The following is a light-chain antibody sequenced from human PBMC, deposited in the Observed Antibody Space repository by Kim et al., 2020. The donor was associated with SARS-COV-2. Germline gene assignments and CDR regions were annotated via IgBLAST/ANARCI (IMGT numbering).Light chain of an antibody. V-gene: IGKV1-9*01. J-gene: IGKJ1*01. CDR2: GAS. Sequence: ASAGGRVTITCRASQGISNHLAWYQQNPGNAPKLLIYGASTLQSGVPSRFSGSGSGTEFTLPISSLQPEDFPTYSCQQFTIYPRTFGQGTKVDIK. CDR1: QGISNH. CDR3: QQFTIYPRT.